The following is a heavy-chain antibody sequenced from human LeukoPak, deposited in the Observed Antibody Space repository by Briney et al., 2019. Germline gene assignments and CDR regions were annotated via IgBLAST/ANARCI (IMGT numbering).Heavy chain of an antibody. CDR1: GFTFSSYA. CDR3: ARVGYSSSWSHYYYYYYMDV. J-gene: IGHJ6*03. CDR2: ISYDGSNK. V-gene: IGHV3-30*04. D-gene: IGHD6-13*01. Sequence: GGSLRLSCAASGFTFSSYAMHWVRQAPGKGLEWVAVISYDGSNKYYADSVKGRFTISRDNSKNTLYLQMNSLRAEDTAVYYCARVGYSSSWSHYYYYYYMDVWGKGTTVTVSS.